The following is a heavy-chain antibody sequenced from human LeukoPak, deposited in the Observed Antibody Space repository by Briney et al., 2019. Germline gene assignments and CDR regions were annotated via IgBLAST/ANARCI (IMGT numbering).Heavy chain of an antibody. CDR2: ISYDGSNK. CDR3: AKRGYCSVASCSQTPYYFDY. V-gene: IGHV3-30*18. J-gene: IGHJ4*02. CDR1: GFTFSSYS. Sequence: PGGSLRLSCAASGFTFSSYSMNWVRQAPGKGLEWVAVISYDGSNKYYADSVKGRFTISRDNSKNTLYLQMNNLRAEDTAVYYCAKRGYCSVASCSQTPYYFDYWGQGTLVTVSS. D-gene: IGHD2-15*01.